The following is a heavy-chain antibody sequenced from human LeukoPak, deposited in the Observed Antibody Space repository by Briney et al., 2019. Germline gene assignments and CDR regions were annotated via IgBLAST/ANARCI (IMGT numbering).Heavy chain of an antibody. V-gene: IGHV4-59*11. D-gene: IGHD3-22*01. J-gene: IGHJ3*01. Sequence: SETLSLTCTVSGGSLSGHYWSWIRQPPGKRLEWIGYVSYTGGTKYNPSLQSRVIISIDTSKSQFSLKLTSVTSADTAVYSCARLLDNDISGDPDTFDVWGQGITVIVSS. CDR2: VSYTGGT. CDR1: GGSLSGHY. CDR3: ARLLDNDISGDPDTFDV.